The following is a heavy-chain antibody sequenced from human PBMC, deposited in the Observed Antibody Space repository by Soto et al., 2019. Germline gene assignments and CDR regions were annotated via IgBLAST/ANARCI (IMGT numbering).Heavy chain of an antibody. D-gene: IGHD3-10*01. CDR1: GGSISSGGYY. CDR2: IYYSGST. CDR3: ARSSGANAFDI. J-gene: IGHJ3*02. Sequence: PSETLSLTCTVSGGSISSGGYYWSWIRQHPGKGLEWIGYIYYSGSTYYNPSLKSRVTISVDTSKNQLSLKLSSVTAADTAVYYCARSSGANAFDIWGQGTMVTVSS. V-gene: IGHV4-31*03.